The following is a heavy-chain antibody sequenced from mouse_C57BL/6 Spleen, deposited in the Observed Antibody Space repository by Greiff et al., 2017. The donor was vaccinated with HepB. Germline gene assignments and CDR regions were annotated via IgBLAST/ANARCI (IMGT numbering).Heavy chain of an antibody. CDR2: ISSGSSTI. D-gene: IGHD2-4*01. J-gene: IGHJ1*03. Sequence: EVQLVESGGGLVKPGGSLKLSCAASGFTFSDYGMHWVRQAPEKGLEWVAYISSGSSTIYYADTVKGRFTISRDNAKNTLFLQMTSLRSEDTAMYYCARKDDYDDWYLDVWGKGTTVTVSS. CDR3: ARKDDYDDWYLDV. CDR1: GFTFSDYG. V-gene: IGHV5-17*01.